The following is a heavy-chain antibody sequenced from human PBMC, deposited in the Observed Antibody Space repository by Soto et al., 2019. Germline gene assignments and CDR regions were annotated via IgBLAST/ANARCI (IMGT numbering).Heavy chain of an antibody. J-gene: IGHJ4*02. CDR1: GGPLSSSNW. Sequence: VPLQGAGPGLVKASGTPAPPRAVSGGPLSSSNWWGLVPQPPGKGLEWIGEIQHSGTTSYNPSLKSRVTISVDKSNTQFSLKLSSVTGAETAVYCCARDKAATSSYWGQGILVTVSS. CDR3: ARDKAATSSY. CDR2: IQHSGTT. V-gene: IGHV4-4*01. D-gene: IGHD1-26*01.